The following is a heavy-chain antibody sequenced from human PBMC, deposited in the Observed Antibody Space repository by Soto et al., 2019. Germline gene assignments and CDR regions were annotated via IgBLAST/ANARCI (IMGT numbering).Heavy chain of an antibody. Sequence: GGSLRLSCAASGFTFSSFWMDWVRQAPGKGLEWVANISPDGSEKHYVDSVKGRFTISRDNAKNSLYLQMSSLTAEDSALYYCSRSLDYWGQGTWVTVSS. J-gene: IGHJ4*02. CDR1: GFTFSSFW. V-gene: IGHV3-7*01. CDR3: SRSLDY. CDR2: ISPDGSEK.